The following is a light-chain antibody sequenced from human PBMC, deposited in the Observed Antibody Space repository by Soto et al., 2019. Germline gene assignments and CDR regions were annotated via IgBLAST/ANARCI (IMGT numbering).Light chain of an antibody. Sequence: EIVSTQSPVTLSLSPGERATLSCRASQSVSSSLVWYQQKSGQPPRLLIYDASDRATGIPARFSGSGSGTDFTLTISSLEAEDFAVYYCQQRSNWPLTFGGGTKVDNK. V-gene: IGKV3-11*01. CDR2: DAS. CDR3: QQRSNWPLT. J-gene: IGKJ4*01. CDR1: QSVSSS.